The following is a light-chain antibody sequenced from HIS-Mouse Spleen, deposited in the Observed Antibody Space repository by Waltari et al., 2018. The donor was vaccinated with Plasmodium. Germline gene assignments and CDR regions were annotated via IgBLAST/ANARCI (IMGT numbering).Light chain of an antibody. Sequence: TISCSGSSSNIGSNYVYWYQQLPGTAPKLLIYRNNQRPSGVPDRFSGSKSGTSASLAISGLRSEDEADYYCAAWDDSLSGVVFGGGTKLTVL. CDR3: AAWDDSLSGVV. J-gene: IGLJ2*01. CDR1: SSNIGSNY. V-gene: IGLV1-47*01. CDR2: RNN.